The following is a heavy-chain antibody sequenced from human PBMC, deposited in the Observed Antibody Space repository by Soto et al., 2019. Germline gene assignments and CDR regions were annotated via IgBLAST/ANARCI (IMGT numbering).Heavy chain of an antibody. D-gene: IGHD5-18*01. Sequence: QLQLQESGPGLVKPSETLSLMCTVSGDSISSSSYYWGWVRQPPGKGLEWIGSILYTGSTFYNPAPCSPVTVTVYTSKNQFSLKMSSVTAADTAVYYCARHFGGYSYGYVFDSWGQGSLVTVSS. J-gene: IGHJ4*02. V-gene: IGHV4-39*01. CDR2: ILYTGST. CDR1: GDSISSSSYY. CDR3: ARHFGGYSYGYVFDS.